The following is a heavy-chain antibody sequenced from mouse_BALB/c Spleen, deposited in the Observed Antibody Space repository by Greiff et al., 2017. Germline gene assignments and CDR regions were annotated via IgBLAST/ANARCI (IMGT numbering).Heavy chain of an antibody. CDR1: GFNIKDYY. J-gene: IGHJ4*01. D-gene: IGHD1-2*01. CDR2: IDPESGDT. V-gene: IGHV14-4*02. CDR3: NASTTARAMDY. Sequence: VQLQQSGAELVRSGASVKLSCTASGFNIKDYYMHWVKQRPEQGLEWIGWIDPESGDTEYAPKFQGKATMTADTSSNTAYLQLSSLTSEDTAVYYCNASTTARAMDYWGQGTSVTVSS.